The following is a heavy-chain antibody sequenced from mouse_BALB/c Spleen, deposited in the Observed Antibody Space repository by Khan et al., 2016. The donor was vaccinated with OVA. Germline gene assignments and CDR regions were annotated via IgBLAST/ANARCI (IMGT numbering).Heavy chain of an antibody. J-gene: IGHJ4*01. CDR3: ATAYYKYDSYDAMDY. V-gene: IGHV2-6-4*01. Sequence: VKLLESGPGLVVPSQSLSITCTVSGFSLSRYNIHWVRQPPGKGLVWLGMIWGGGGRDYNSTLKSRLSISKDNSKSQVFLKMNNLQTDDTAMYYYATAYYKYDSYDAMDYWGQGTSVTVSS. CDR2: IWGGGGR. CDR1: GFSLSRYN. D-gene: IGHD2-14*01.